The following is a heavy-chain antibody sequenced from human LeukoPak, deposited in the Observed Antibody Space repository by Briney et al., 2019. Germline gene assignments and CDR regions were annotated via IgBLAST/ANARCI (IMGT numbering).Heavy chain of an antibody. CDR1: GGTFSSYA. J-gene: IGHJ3*02. D-gene: IGHD3-22*01. V-gene: IGHV1-69*13. CDR2: IIPIFGTA. Sequence: SVKVSCKASGGTFSSYAISWVRQAPGQGLEWMGGIIPIFGTANYAQKFQGRVTITADESTSTAYMELSSLRSEDTAVYYCARGAYDSSGYPEDAFDIWGQGTRVTVSS. CDR3: ARGAYDSSGYPEDAFDI.